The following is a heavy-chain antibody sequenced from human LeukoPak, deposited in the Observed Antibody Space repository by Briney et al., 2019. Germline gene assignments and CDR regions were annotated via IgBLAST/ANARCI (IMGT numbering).Heavy chain of an antibody. D-gene: IGHD3-22*01. CDR1: GFTFSSYG. V-gene: IGHV3-30*02. CDR3: AKEGYYYDSSGYYRYFDY. Sequence: GGSLRLSCAASGFTFSSYGMHWVRQAPGKGLEWVAFIRYDGSNKYYADSVKGRFTISRDNSKNTLHLQMNSLRAEDTAVYYCAKEGYYYDSSGYYRYFDYWGQGTLVTVSS. J-gene: IGHJ4*02. CDR2: IRYDGSNK.